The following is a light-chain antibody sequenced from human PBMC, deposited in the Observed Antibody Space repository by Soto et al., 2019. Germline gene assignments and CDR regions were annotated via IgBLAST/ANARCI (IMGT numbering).Light chain of an antibody. CDR1: QSVRGY. CDR2: DAS. CDR3: QQRSDWPLT. J-gene: IGKJ4*01. V-gene: IGKV3-11*01. Sequence: DIVMTLSPLSLLVAPGEPACISCRESQSVRGYLAWYQQQRGQAPRLLIYDASFRVTGLPARFSGSGSGTDFTLTISSLEPEDFAVYYCQQRSDWPLTFGGGTKVDNK.